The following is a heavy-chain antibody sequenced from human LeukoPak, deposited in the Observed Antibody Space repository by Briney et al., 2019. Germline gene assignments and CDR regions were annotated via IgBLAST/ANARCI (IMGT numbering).Heavy chain of an antibody. D-gene: IGHD3-16*01. Sequence: SGPPLVNPTQTLTLTCTFSGFSLSTSGVGVGWIRQHPGKALEWLALIYWDDVKRYSPSVKSRLTITKDTSKNQVVLTMTNMYPVDTATFCCALRQLYTLPGTFHVWGQRPMVIVSS. CDR3: ALRQLYTLPGTFHV. V-gene: IGHV2-5*02. CDR1: GFSLSTSGVG. J-gene: IGHJ3*01. CDR2: IYWDDVK.